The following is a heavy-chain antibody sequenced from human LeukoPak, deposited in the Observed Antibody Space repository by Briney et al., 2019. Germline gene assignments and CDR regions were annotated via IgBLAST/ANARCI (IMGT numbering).Heavy chain of an antibody. V-gene: IGHV4-31*03. Sequence: PSETLSLTCTVSGYSISSGYYWGWIRQHPGKGLEWIGYIYYSGSTYYNPSLKSRVTISVDTSKNQFSLKLSSVTAADTAVYYCARGAMVTAPDWFDPWGQGTLVTVSS. J-gene: IGHJ5*02. CDR2: IYYSGST. CDR3: ARGAMVTAPDWFDP. CDR1: GYSISSGYY. D-gene: IGHD5-18*01.